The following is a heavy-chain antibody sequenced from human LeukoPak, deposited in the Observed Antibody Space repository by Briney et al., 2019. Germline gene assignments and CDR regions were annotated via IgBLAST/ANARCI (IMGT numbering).Heavy chain of an antibody. CDR2: INAGNGNT. J-gene: IGHJ4*02. V-gene: IGHV1-3*01. CDR3: ARDPIGSRWPYYFDY. D-gene: IGHD6-13*01. CDR1: GYTFTTYA. Sequence: ASVTVSCKASGYTFTTYAMHWVRQAPGQRLEWMGWINAGNGNTKYSQKFQARVTITRDTSASTAYMELSSLRSEDTAVYYCARDPIGSRWPYYFDYWGQGSLVTVSS.